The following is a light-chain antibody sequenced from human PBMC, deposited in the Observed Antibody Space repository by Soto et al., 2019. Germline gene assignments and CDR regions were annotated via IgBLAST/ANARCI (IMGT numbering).Light chain of an antibody. V-gene: IGLV4-69*01. CDR1: SGHSSYA. Sequence: QSVLTQSPSASASLGASVRLTCTLSSGHSSYAIAWHQQQPEKGPRYLMKLNSDGSHTKGGGIPDRFSGSSSGAERYLTISSLQSEDEADYYCQTWASGIWVFGGGTKLTVL. CDR3: QTWASGIWV. J-gene: IGLJ3*02. CDR2: LNSDGSH.